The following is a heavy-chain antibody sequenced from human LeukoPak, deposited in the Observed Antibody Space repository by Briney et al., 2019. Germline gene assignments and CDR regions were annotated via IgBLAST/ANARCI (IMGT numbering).Heavy chain of an antibody. CDR2: ISYDGSNK. D-gene: IGHD7-27*01. CDR1: GFTFSSYA. V-gene: IGHV3-30-3*01. Sequence: QPGGSLRLSCAASGFTFSSYAMHWVRQAPGKGLEWVAVISYDGSNKYYADSVKGRFTISRDNSKNTLYLQMTSLRAEDTAVYYCAKAVLTGDGGHWGQGTMVTVSS. J-gene: IGHJ3*01. CDR3: AKAVLTGDGGH.